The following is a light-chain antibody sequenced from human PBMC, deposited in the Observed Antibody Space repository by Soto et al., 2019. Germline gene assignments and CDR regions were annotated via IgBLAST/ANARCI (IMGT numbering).Light chain of an antibody. V-gene: IGLV4-69*01. J-gene: IGLJ2*01. CDR2: LNSDGSH. CDR3: HTWGTGIQV. CDR1: SGHSSYA. Sequence: QLVLTQSPSASASLGASVKLTCTLSSGHSSYAIAWHQQQPEKGPRYLMKLNSDGSHSKGDGIPDRFSGSSSGAERYLTISSLQSEDEADYYCHTWGTGIQVFGGGTKLTV.